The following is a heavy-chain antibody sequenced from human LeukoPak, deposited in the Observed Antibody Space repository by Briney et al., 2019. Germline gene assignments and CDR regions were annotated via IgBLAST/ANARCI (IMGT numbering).Heavy chain of an antibody. D-gene: IGHD5-12*01. Sequence: ASVKVSCKASGYTFTSYDINWVRQATGQGLEWMGWMNPNSGNTGYAQKFQGRVTMTRNTSISTAYMELSSLRSEDTAVYYCARSVRATTFLRCWGQGTLVTVSS. CDR2: MNPNSGNT. CDR3: ARSVRATTFLRC. J-gene: IGHJ4*02. CDR1: GYTFTSYD. V-gene: IGHV1-8*01.